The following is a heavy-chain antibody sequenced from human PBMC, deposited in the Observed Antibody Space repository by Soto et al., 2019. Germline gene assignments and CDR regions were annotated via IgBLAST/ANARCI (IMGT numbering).Heavy chain of an antibody. V-gene: IGHV4-30-4*01. D-gene: IGHD6-13*01. CDR3: ARGISKYSSWYEPHTWFAA. Sequence: QVQLQESGPGLVKPSQTLSLTCNVSGGPINSPDYYWTWIRQSPGKGLEWIGYLYFNGGTQYNPSLRTPISMSLDTSKKHFSLKMRSVTGADTAVYSCARGISKYSSWYEPHTWFAAWGQGALVTVSS. J-gene: IGHJ5*02. CDR1: GGPINSPDYY. CDR2: LYFNGGT.